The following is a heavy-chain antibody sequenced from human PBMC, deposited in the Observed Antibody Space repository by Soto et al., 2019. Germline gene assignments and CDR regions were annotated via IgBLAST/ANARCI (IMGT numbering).Heavy chain of an antibody. CDR3: ARRDCYYDRSRIWFDP. Sequence: QVQLQESGPGLVKPSETLSLTCTVSGGSISSYYWSWIRQPPGKGLEWIGYIYYSGSTNYNPSLKSRVTISVDTSKKQFSLKLSSVTAADTAVYYCARRDCYYDRSRIWFDPWGQGTLVTVSS. CDR1: GGSISSYY. D-gene: IGHD3-22*01. J-gene: IGHJ5*02. CDR2: IYYSGST. V-gene: IGHV4-59*08.